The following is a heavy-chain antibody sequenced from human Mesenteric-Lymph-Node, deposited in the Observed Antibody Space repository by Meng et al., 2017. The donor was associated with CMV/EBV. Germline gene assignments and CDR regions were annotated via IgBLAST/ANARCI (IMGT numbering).Heavy chain of an antibody. V-gene: IGHV3-30*04. CDR3: ARDAATVGTHPPDY. CDR2: ISHDETDE. Sequence: GGSLRLSWVASGFSFNRYTMHWVRQAPGKGLEWVTVISHDETDEYYVDSVKGRFTISRDNSKNTLYLQMNNLTVEDTALYYCARDAATVGTHPPDYWGQGTMVTVSS. D-gene: IGHD4-23*01. J-gene: IGHJ4*02. CDR1: GFSFNRYT.